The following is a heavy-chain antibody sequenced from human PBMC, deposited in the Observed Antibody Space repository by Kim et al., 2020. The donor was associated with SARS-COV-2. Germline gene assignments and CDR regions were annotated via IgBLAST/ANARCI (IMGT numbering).Heavy chain of an antibody. D-gene: IGHD3-16*01. CDR3: ASLIYYYGMDV. Sequence: TTYNPSLKSRVTISVDTSKNQFSLKLSSVTAADTAVYYCASLIYYYGMDVWGQGTTVTVSS. V-gene: IGHV4-34*01. J-gene: IGHJ6*02. CDR2: T.